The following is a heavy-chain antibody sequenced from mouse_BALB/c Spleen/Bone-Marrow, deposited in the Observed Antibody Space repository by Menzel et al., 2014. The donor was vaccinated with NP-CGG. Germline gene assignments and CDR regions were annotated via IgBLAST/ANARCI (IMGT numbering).Heavy chain of an antibody. J-gene: IGHJ4*01. V-gene: IGHV5-4*02. CDR1: GFTFSDYY. CDR3: AREVSTDY. Sequence: EVMLVESGGGLVKPGGSLKLSCAASGFTFSDYYMYWVRQTPEKRLEWVATISDGGSYTYYPDSVKGRFTISRDNAKNNLFLQLSSLKSEDTAMYYCAREVSTDYWGQGTSVTASS. CDR2: ISDGGSYT.